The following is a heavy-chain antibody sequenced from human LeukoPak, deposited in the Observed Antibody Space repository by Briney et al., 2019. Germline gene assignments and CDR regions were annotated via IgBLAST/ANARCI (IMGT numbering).Heavy chain of an antibody. CDR1: GYTFTSYD. V-gene: IGHV1-8*03. D-gene: IGHD3-3*01. CDR2: MNTNSGNT. Sequence: ASVKVSCKASGYTFTSYDINWVRQAPGQGLEWMGWMNTNSGNTVYAQKLQGRVTITRNTSISTAYMELSSLRSEDTAVYYCAREVMGVYDFWSGYYPTTYYFDYWGQGTLVTVSS. J-gene: IGHJ4*02. CDR3: AREVMGVYDFWSGYYPTTYYFDY.